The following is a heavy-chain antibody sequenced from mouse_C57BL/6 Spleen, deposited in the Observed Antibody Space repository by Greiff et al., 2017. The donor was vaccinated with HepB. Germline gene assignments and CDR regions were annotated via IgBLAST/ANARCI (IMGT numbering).Heavy chain of an antibody. D-gene: IGHD2-10*02. CDR1: GFSLTSYG. CDR2: IWGVGST. CDR3: ARRGPNLAFDY. J-gene: IGHJ2*01. Sequence: VKLKQSGPGLVAPSQSLSITCTVSGFSLTSYGVDWVRQSPGKGLEWLGVIWGVGSTNYNSALKSRLSISKDNSKSQVFLKMNSLQTDDTAMYYGARRGPNLAFDYWGQGTTLTVSS. V-gene: IGHV2-6*01.